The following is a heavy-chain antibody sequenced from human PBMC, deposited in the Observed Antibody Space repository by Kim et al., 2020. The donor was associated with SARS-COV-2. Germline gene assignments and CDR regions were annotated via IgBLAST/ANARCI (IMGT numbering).Heavy chain of an antibody. D-gene: IGHD3-10*01. V-gene: IGHV1-69*13. CDR2: IIPIFGTA. Sequence: SVKVSCKASGGTFSSYAISWVRQAPGQGLEWMGGIIPIFGTANYAQKFQGRVTITADESTSTAYMELSSLRSEDTAVYYCARVSLRGSGSYSPKYYYYGMDVWGQGTTVTVSS. J-gene: IGHJ6*02. CDR1: GGTFSSYA. CDR3: ARVSLRGSGSYSPKYYYYGMDV.